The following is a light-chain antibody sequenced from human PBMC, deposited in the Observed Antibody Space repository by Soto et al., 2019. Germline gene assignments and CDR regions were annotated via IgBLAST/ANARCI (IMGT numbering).Light chain of an antibody. J-gene: IGKJ5*01. CDR1: QSISSY. Sequence: DIQLAQSPSSLSASVGDRVTITSRASQSISSYLNWYQQKPGIAPKLLIYAASSLQSGVPARFSGSGSGTDFTLTISSLQPEDFATYYCQQSYSTPITFGQGTRLEIK. V-gene: IGKV1-39*01. CDR2: AAS. CDR3: QQSYSTPIT.